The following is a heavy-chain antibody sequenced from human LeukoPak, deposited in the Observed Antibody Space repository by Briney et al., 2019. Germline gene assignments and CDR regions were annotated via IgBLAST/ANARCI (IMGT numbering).Heavy chain of an antibody. CDR3: ARECVGNSDFDY. CDR1: GFTFSSCS. D-gene: IGHD1-7*01. CDR2: ISSSSSHI. Sequence: GGSLRLSCANSGFTFSSCSMNWVRQAPGKGLDWVSSISSSSSHIYYADSVKGRFTISRDNAKNSLYLQMNSLRAEDTALYYCARECVGNSDFDYWGQGTLVTVSS. J-gene: IGHJ4*02. V-gene: IGHV3-21*01.